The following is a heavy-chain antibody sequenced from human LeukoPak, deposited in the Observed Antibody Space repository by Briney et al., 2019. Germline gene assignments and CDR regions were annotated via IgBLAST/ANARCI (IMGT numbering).Heavy chain of an antibody. J-gene: IGHJ4*02. D-gene: IGHD6-13*01. Sequence: SETLSLTCTVSGGSISSGSYYWSWIRQPPGKGLEWIGYVYYSGSTNYNPSLKSRVTISIDTSKNQFSLKVNSVTAADTAVYYCAGEYSTFPGCFDYWGQGTLVTVSS. CDR1: GGSISSGSYY. CDR2: VYYSGST. V-gene: IGHV4-61*01. CDR3: AGEYSTFPGCFDY.